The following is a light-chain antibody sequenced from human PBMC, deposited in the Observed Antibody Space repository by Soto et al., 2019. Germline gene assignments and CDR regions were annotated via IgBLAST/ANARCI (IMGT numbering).Light chain of an antibody. V-gene: IGKV1-39*01. CDR2: GAS. Sequence: DIQMTASPSSLSASVGDRITITCRPSQTISSYLNWYQQKPGKPPKLLIYGASSLQTGVPSRFSGSGSGTDFTLTISSLQPEDFATYFCQQSYITPWTFGQGTKVDIK. CDR1: QTISSY. J-gene: IGKJ1*01. CDR3: QQSYITPWT.